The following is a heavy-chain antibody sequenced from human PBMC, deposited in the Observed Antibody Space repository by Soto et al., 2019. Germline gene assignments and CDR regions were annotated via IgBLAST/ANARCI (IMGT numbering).Heavy chain of an antibody. CDR3: ARSLDY. J-gene: IGHJ4*02. V-gene: IGHV3-7*01. CDR1: GFTFSSYW. Sequence: PGGSLRLSCAASGFTFSSYWMDWVRQAPGKGLEWVANINQDGSEKHYVDSVKGRFTISRDNAKNSPYLQMSSLTAEDSALYYCARSLDYWGQGTRVTVSS. CDR2: INQDGSEK.